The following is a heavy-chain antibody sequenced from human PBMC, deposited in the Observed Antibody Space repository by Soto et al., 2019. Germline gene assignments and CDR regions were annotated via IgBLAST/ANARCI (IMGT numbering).Heavy chain of an antibody. CDR2: IKQDGSEK. CDR3: ASRDGYNSGDAFDI. Sequence: LRLSCAASGFTFSSYWMSWVRQAPGKGLEWVANIKQDGSEKYYVDSVKGRFTISRDNAKNSLYLQMNSLRAEDTAVYYCASRDGYNSGDAFDIWGQGTMVTVSS. CDR1: GFTFSSYW. D-gene: IGHD5-12*01. V-gene: IGHV3-7*03. J-gene: IGHJ3*02.